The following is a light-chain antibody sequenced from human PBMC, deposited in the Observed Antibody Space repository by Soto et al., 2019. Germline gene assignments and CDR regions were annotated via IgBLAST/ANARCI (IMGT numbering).Light chain of an antibody. CDR1: QTVNNNY. Sequence: ELVLTQSPGTLSLSPGERATLSCRASQTVNNNYLAWYQQIPGQAPWLLISGASGSATGTPDSFSGSASGTDFTLTISRLEPEDFEVYYCKQYGSSPLTLGGGTKVDIK. V-gene: IGKV3-20*01. J-gene: IGKJ4*01. CDR2: GAS. CDR3: KQYGSSPLT.